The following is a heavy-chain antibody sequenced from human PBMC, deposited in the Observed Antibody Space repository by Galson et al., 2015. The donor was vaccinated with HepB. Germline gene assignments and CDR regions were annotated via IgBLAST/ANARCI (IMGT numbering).Heavy chain of an antibody. Sequence: SETLSLTCTVSGGSITNYYWTWIRQPPGKGLEWIGNIYYTGNTNYNPSLKSRVTMSVATSKNQFSLRLTSVTAADTAIYYCARLGNNYGSYFFDYWGQGILVTVSS. J-gene: IGHJ4*02. CDR1: GGSITNYY. D-gene: IGHD3-10*01. CDR3: ARLGNNYGSYFFDY. CDR2: IYYTGNT. V-gene: IGHV4-59*08.